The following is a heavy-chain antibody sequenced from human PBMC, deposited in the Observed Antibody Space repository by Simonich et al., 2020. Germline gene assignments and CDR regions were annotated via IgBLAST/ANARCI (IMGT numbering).Heavy chain of an antibody. Sequence: QVQLVQSGAEVKKPGASVKVSCNASGYTFTSYGISWVRQAPGQGLEWMGQVNAYNGNTNYSQTLQGRVSMTTDTSTGTAYVELRSLRSDDTAVYYCARASRGTWWYYYFDYWGQGTLVTVSS. CDR2: VNAYNGNT. D-gene: IGHD2-15*01. J-gene: IGHJ4*02. CDR1: GYTFTSYG. V-gene: IGHV1-18*01. CDR3: ARASRGTWWYYYFDY.